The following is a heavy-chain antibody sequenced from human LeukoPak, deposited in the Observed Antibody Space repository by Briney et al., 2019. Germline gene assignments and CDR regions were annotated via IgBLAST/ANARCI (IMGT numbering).Heavy chain of an antibody. J-gene: IGHJ5*02. CDR1: GGSISSYY. CDR3: ARGSALGYCGGDCYLQP. V-gene: IGHV4-59*01. Sequence: PSETLSLTCTVSGGSISSYYWSWIRQPPGKGLEWIGYIYYSGSTNYNPSLKSRVTISVDTSKNQFSLKLSSVTAADTAVYYCARGSALGYCGGDCYLQPWGQGTLVTVSS. D-gene: IGHD2-21*02. CDR2: IYYSGST.